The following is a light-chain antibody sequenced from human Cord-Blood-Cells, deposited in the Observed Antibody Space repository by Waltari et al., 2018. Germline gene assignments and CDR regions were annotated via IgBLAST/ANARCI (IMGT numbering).Light chain of an antibody. CDR3: QVWDSSSDHVV. CDR2: YDS. CDR1: NIGSKS. Sequence: SYVLTQPPSVSVAPGKTARITCGGNNIGSKSVHWYQQNPGQAPVLVIYYDSDRPSGIPERFSGSNSGNTATLTISRVEAGDEADYYCQVWDSSSDHVVFGGGTK. J-gene: IGLJ2*01. V-gene: IGLV3-21*04.